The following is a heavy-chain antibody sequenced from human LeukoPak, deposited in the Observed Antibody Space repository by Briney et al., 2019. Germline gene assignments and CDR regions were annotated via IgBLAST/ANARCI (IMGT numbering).Heavy chain of an antibody. CDR1: GFTLTTYT. D-gene: IGHD3-10*01. V-gene: IGHV3-30*04. Sequence: PGGSLRLSSAARGFTLTTYTIDCVRQAPGKGLEWVAVISFDGSNKYYADSVKGRFTISRDNSKKTLYLEMNSLRPEYTAVYDCARYLVRGILCDWGQGTLVTVSS. CDR3: ARYLVRGILCD. CDR2: ISFDGSNK. J-gene: IGHJ4*02.